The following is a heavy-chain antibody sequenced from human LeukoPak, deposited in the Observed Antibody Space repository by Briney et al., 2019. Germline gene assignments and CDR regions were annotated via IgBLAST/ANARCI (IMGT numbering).Heavy chain of an antibody. D-gene: IGHD3-22*01. CDR3: AKDLSENYYDSSGYYY. CDR2: ISGSGGST. CDR1: GFTFSSYA. V-gene: IGHV3-23*01. Sequence: GGSLRLSCAASGFTFSSYAMSWVRQAPGKGLEWVSAISGSGGSTYYADSVKGRFTISRDNSKNTLYLQVNSLRAEDTAVYYCAKDLSENYYDSSGYYYWGQGTLVTVSS. J-gene: IGHJ4*02.